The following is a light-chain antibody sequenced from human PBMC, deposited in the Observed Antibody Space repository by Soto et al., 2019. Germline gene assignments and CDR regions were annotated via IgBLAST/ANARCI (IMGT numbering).Light chain of an antibody. CDR3: QQYYSTPWT. J-gene: IGKJ1*01. CDR1: QSVSNN. CDR2: GAS. V-gene: IGKV3-15*01. Sequence: EIVMTQSPATLSVSPGERGTLSCRASQSVSNNLAWYQQKPGQAPRLLIYGASTRATGIPARFSGSGSGTEFTLTISSLQAEDVAVYYCQQYYSTPWTFGQGTKVDIK.